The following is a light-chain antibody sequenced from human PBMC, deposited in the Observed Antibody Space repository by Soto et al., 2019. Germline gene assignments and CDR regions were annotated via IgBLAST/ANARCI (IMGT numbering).Light chain of an antibody. V-gene: IGLV2-14*03. Sequence: QSALTQPASVSGSPGQSITISCTGTSSDVGAYDYVSWYQQHPDNTPQLMIYEVSNRPSGVSNRFSGSKSVNTATLTISGLQADDEADYYCSSYTSSSTRVFGTGTKVTVL. CDR1: SSDVGAYDY. J-gene: IGLJ1*01. CDR2: EVS. CDR3: SSYTSSSTRV.